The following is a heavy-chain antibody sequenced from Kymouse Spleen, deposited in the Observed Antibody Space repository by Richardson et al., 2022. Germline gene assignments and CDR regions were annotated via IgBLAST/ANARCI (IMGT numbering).Heavy chain of an antibody. D-gene: IGHD6-13*01. CDR3: ASRRIAAAGYYFDY. V-gene: IGHV4-34*01. Sequence: QVQLQQWGAGLLKPSETLSLTCAVYGGSFSGYYWSWIRQPPGKGLEWIGEINHSGSTNYNPSLKSRVTISVDTSKNQFSLKLSSVTAADTAVYYCASRRIAAAGYYFDYWGQGTLVTVSS. CDR1: GGSFSGYY. CDR2: INHSGST. J-gene: IGHJ4*02.